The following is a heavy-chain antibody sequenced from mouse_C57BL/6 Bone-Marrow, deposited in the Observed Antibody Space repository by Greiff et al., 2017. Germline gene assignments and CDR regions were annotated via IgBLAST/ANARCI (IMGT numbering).Heavy chain of an antibody. CDR2: ISYDGSN. Sequence: EVHLVESGPGLVKPSQSLSLTCSVTGYSITSGYYWNWIRQFPGNKLEWMGYISYDGSNNYNPSLKNRISITRDTSKNQFFLKLNSVTTEDTATYYCARDYYGSSPFAYWGQGTLVTVSA. D-gene: IGHD1-1*01. CDR1: GYSITSGYY. J-gene: IGHJ3*01. CDR3: ARDYYGSSPFAY. V-gene: IGHV3-6*01.